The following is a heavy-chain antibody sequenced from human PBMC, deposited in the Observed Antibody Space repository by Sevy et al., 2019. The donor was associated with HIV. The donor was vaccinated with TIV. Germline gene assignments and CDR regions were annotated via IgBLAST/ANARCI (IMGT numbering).Heavy chain of an antibody. V-gene: IGHV3-21*01. J-gene: IGHJ4*02. Sequence: GGSLRLSCAASGFTFSTYSMNWVRQAPGKGLEWVSSISSSSSYIYYADSVKGRFTISRDNAKNSLYLQMNSLRAEDTAVYYCARAWTSYRYHFDYWGQGTLVTVSS. CDR1: GFTFSTYS. CDR3: ARAWTSYRYHFDY. CDR2: ISSSSSYI. D-gene: IGHD3-16*02.